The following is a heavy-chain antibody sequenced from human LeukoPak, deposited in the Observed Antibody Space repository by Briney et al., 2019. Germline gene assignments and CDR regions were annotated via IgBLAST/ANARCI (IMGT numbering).Heavy chain of an antibody. V-gene: IGHV3-7*04. D-gene: IGHD5-24*01. CDR3: TRVGYIDEGIDY. J-gene: IGHJ4*02. CDR1: GFIFSKYA. CDR2: IKQDGSKK. Sequence: PGGSLRLSCAASGFIFSKYAMEWVRQAPGKGLEWVANIKQDGSKKSYVDSVKGRFTISRDNAKNSLYLQMNSLRAEDTAIYYCTRVGYIDEGIDYWGQGTLVTVSS.